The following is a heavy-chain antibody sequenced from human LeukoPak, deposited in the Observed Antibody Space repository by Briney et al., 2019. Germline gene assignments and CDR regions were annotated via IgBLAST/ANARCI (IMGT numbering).Heavy chain of an antibody. CDR2: ISYIGTT. J-gene: IGHJ4*02. Sequence: SETLSLTCTVSGGSISSYYWSWIRQPPGRGREWSGYISYIGTTNHNPSLKSRVTISGDTSKNQCSLKLNAVTAGDTAVYYCASRVKDASGSYSLYYFDYWGLGTLVTVSS. V-gene: IGHV4-59*08. CDR1: GGSISSYY. CDR3: ASRVKDASGSYSLYYFDY. D-gene: IGHD3-10*01.